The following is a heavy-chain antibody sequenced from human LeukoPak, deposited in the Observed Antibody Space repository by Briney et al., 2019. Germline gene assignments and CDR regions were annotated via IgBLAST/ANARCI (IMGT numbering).Heavy chain of an antibody. V-gene: IGHV4-34*01. J-gene: IGHJ4*02. CDR2: INHSGST. D-gene: IGHD3-10*01. CDR1: GGSFSGYY. CDR3: ASKTYYYGSGSYYRY. Sequence: PSETLSLTCADYGGSFSGYYWSWIRRPPGKGLGWIGEINHSGSTNYNPSLKSRVTISVDTSKNQFSLKLSSVTAADTAVYYCASKTYYYGSGSYYRYWGQGTLVTVSS.